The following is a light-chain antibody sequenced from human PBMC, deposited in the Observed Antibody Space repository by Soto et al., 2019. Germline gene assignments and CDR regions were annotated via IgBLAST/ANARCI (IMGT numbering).Light chain of an antibody. CDR2: GAS. Sequence: DIQLTQSPASLSASVGDRVTLTCRASQSINRYLNWYQQKPGTAPEFLISGASSLQSVVPSRFSGRGSGTDFTLTISSLQPEDFATYYCQQGSSTRTFGGGTKVDIK. CDR3: QQGSSTRT. J-gene: IGKJ4*01. V-gene: IGKV1-39*01. CDR1: QSINRY.